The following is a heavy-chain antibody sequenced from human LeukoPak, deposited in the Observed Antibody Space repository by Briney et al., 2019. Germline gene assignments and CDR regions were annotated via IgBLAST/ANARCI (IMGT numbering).Heavy chain of an antibody. CDR1: GFTFTTYW. D-gene: IGHD1-26*01. J-gene: IGHJ3*02. CDR2: IKQDGSEK. Sequence: GGSLRLSCAASGFTFTTYWMSWVRQAPGKGLEWVANIKQDGSEKYHVDSVKGRFTISRDNAKNSLYLQMNSLRVEDTAVYYCVRDPWESQLLIGFDIWGQGTMVTVSS. V-gene: IGHV3-7*01. CDR3: VRDPWESQLLIGFDI.